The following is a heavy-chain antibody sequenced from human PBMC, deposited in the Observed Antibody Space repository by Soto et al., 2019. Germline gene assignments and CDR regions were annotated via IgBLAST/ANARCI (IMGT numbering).Heavy chain of an antibody. Sequence: EVQQLESGGGLVQPGESLRVSCIASGFTFRNYAMSWVRQAPGRGLEWVSAVSGSGGTTYYADSVKGRFTISRDNSKNTSYLQMNSLRADNTASYYCAIDLDVPSSSASYYRDAIDIWGQGTMVTVSP. J-gene: IGHJ3*02. D-gene: IGHD2-2*01. CDR3: AIDLDVPSSSASYYRDAIDI. CDR1: GFTFRNYA. V-gene: IGHV3-23*01. CDR2: VSGSGGTT.